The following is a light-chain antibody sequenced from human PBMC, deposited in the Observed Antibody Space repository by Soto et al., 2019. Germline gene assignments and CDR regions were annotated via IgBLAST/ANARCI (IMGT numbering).Light chain of an antibody. Sequence: EIVLTQSPGTLSLSPGERATLSCRASQSVSSSYLAWYQQKPGQAPRLRIYGASNRATATPDRFSGSGSGTDFTLTISRLEPEDFAVYYCQQFGRSPYTFGQGTKLEIK. V-gene: IGKV3-20*01. CDR2: GAS. J-gene: IGKJ2*01. CDR1: QSVSSSY. CDR3: QQFGRSPYT.